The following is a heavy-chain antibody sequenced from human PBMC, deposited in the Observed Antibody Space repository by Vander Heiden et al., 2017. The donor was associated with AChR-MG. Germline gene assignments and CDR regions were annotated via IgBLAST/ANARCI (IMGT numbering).Heavy chain of an antibody. Sequence: EVQLVESGGGLVKPGGSLRLSCAASGFPFSHAWMSWVRQAPGKGLEWVGRNKSKTDGGTTDDAAPVKGRFTSSRDDSKNTLYLQMNSLKTEDTAVYYCTTEGYDFWSGYSWWGQGTLVTVSS. D-gene: IGHD3-3*01. CDR1: GFPFSHAW. V-gene: IGHV3-15*01. CDR2: NKSKTDGGTT. J-gene: IGHJ4*02. CDR3: TTEGYDFWSGYSW.